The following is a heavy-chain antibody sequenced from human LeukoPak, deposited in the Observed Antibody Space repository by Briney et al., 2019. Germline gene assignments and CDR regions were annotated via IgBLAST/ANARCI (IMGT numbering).Heavy chain of an antibody. J-gene: IGHJ4*02. CDR2: ISGSGGST. Sequence: PGGSLRLSCAASGFTFSSYAMSWVRQAPGKGLEWVSAISGSGGSTYYADSVKGRFTISRDNAKNSLYLQMNSLRAEDTAVYYCARDLEDIVVVPAAILGGYWGQGTLVTVSS. D-gene: IGHD2-2*02. CDR1: GFTFSSYA. CDR3: ARDLEDIVVVPAAILGGY. V-gene: IGHV3-23*01.